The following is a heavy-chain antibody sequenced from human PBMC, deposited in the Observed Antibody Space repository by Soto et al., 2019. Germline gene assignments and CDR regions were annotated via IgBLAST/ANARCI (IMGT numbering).Heavy chain of an antibody. Sequence: GESLKISCKGSGYSFTSYWIGWVRQMPGKGLEWMGIIYPGDSDTRYSPSFQGHVTISADKSISTAYLQWSSLKASDTAMYYCARLQAAAGDNHLLLAYWGQGSLVTVSS. D-gene: IGHD6-13*01. J-gene: IGHJ4*02. CDR3: ARLQAAAGDNHLLLAY. CDR1: GYSFTSYW. V-gene: IGHV5-51*01. CDR2: IYPGDSDT.